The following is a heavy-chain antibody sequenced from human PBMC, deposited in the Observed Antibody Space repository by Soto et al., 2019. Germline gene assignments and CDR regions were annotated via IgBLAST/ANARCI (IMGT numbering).Heavy chain of an antibody. CDR1: GGSISSYY. CDR2: IYYSGST. V-gene: IGHV4-59*08. Sequence: SETLSLTCTVSGGSISSYYWSWIRQPPGKGLEWIGYIYYSGSTNYNPSLKSRVTISVDTSKNQFSLKLSSVTAADTAVYFCARRAVRCGGDCYTFDLWGQGTPVTVSS. CDR3: ARRAVRCGGDCYTFDL. J-gene: IGHJ4*02. D-gene: IGHD2-21*02.